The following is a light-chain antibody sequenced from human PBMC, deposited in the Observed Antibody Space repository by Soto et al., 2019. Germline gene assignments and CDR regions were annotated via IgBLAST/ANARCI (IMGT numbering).Light chain of an antibody. CDR2: DVT. V-gene: IGLV2-11*01. Sequence: QSALTQPPSVSGSPGQSVAISCTGTSSDVGGYNYVSWYQQHPGKAPKFMIYDVTKRPAGVPDRFSGSKSGNTASLTISGLQAEDEADYYCSSYAGSSNVFGTGTKVTVL. CDR1: SSDVGGYNY. CDR3: SSYAGSSNV. J-gene: IGLJ1*01.